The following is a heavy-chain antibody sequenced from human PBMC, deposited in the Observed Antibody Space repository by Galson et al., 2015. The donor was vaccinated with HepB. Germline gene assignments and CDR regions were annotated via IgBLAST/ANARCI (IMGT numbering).Heavy chain of an antibody. Sequence: ETLSLTCTVSGDSISNYYWSWIRQPPGKGLEWIGYIFYTGSTNYNPSLKSRVTISVDTSKNQFSLKLSSVTAADTALYYCARVPLTSTYFDYWGQGALVTVSS. CDR3: ARVPLTSTYFDY. J-gene: IGHJ4*02. CDR2: IFYTGST. D-gene: IGHD1-26*01. CDR1: GDSISNYY. V-gene: IGHV4-59*01.